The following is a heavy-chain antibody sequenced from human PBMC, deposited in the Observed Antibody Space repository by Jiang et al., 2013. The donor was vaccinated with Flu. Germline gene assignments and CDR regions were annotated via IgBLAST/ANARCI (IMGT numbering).Heavy chain of an antibody. Sequence: GAEVKKPGEPLRISCKGSGYSFTSYWISWVRQMPGKGLEWMGRIDPSDSYTNYSPSFQGHVTISVDKSISTAYLQWSSLKASDTAMYYCARLVGFHHYGSGSYYRWWFDPWGQGTLVTVSA. D-gene: IGHD3-10*01. CDR2: IDPSDSYT. CDR3: ARLVGFHHYGSGSYYRWWFDP. J-gene: IGHJ5*02. V-gene: IGHV5-10-1*01. CDR1: GYSFTSYW.